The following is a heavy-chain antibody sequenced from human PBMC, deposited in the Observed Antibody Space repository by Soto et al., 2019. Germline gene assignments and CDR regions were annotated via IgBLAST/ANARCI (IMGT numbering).Heavy chain of an antibody. CDR3: ARVLESSGDFVY. CDR2: VSYDGSGK. D-gene: IGHD6-25*01. CDR1: EFVFSNYA. J-gene: IGHJ4*02. Sequence: PGGSLRLSCAASEFVFSNYAMHWVRLAPGKGLEWVALVSYDGSGKNYADSVKGRFTISRDNSKNTLYLQMNSLRTEDTAVYYCARVLESSGDFVYWGQGTLVTVSS. V-gene: IGHV3-30-3*01.